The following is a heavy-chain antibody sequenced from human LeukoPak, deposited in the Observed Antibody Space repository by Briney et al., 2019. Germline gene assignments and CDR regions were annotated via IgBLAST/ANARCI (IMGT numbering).Heavy chain of an antibody. Sequence: PGGSLRLSCAASGFTFSSYAMSWVRQAPGKGLEWVSAISGSGGSTYYADSVKGRFTISRDNSKNTLYLQMNSLRAEDTAVYYCAKDSEFVYDSSGIYDYWGQGTLVTVSS. D-gene: IGHD3-22*01. J-gene: IGHJ4*02. CDR2: ISGSGGST. CDR3: AKDSEFVYDSSGIYDY. V-gene: IGHV3-23*01. CDR1: GFTFSSYA.